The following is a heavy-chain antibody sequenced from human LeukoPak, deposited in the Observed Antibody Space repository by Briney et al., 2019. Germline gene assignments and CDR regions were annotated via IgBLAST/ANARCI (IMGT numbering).Heavy chain of an antibody. Sequence: GGSLRLSCAASGNYLMHWVRQAPGKGLVWVSHINSDGSWTSYADSVKGRFTISRDNAKNTLYLQMNSLRAEDTAVYYCARDPPFDYWGQGTLVTVSS. CDR2: INSDGSWT. J-gene: IGHJ4*02. CDR1: GNYL. V-gene: IGHV3-74*01. CDR3: ARDPPFDY.